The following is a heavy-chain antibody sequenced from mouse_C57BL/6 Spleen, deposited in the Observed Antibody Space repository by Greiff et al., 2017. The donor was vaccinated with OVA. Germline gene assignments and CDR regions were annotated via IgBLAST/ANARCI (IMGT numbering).Heavy chain of an antibody. D-gene: IGHD1-1*01. Sequence: EVKLLESGPGLVKPSQSLSLTCSVTGYSITSGYYWNWIRQFPGNKLEWMGYISYDGSNNYNPSLKNRISITRDTSENQFFLKLNSVTTEDTATYYCARGGDYYGTFDYWGQGTTLTVSS. CDR1: GYSITSGYY. V-gene: IGHV3-6*01. J-gene: IGHJ2*01. CDR3: ARGGDYYGTFDY. CDR2: ISYDGSN.